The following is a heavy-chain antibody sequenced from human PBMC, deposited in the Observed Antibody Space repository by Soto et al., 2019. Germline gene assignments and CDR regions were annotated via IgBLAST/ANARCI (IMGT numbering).Heavy chain of an antibody. D-gene: IGHD1-26*01. J-gene: IGHJ4*02. CDR1: GFTFSSYG. V-gene: IGHV3-30*03. CDR2: ISYDGSNK. CDR3: ARSYSGSYYLDY. Sequence: PGGSLRLSCAASGFTFSSYGMHWVRQAPGKGLEWVAVISYDGSNKYYADSVKGRFTISRDNSKNTLYLQMSSLRAEETAVYYCARSYSGSYYLDYWGQGTLVTVSS.